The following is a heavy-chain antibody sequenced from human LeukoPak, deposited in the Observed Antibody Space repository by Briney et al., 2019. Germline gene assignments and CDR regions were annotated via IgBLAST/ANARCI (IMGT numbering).Heavy chain of an antibody. V-gene: IGHV4-59*01. CDR2: IYYSGST. J-gene: IGHJ4*02. Sequence: PSETLSLTCTVSGGSISSYYWSWIRQPPGKGLEWIGYIYYSGSTNYNPSLKSRVTISVDTSKNQFSLKLSSVTAADTAVYYCAGSGSYYKAVYFDYWGQGTPVTVSS. CDR3: AGSGSYYKAVYFDY. CDR1: GGSISSYY. D-gene: IGHD3-10*01.